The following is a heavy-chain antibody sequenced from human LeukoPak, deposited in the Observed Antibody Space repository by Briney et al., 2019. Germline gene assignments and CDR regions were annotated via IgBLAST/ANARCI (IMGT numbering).Heavy chain of an antibody. CDR2: IRYDGSNK. V-gene: IGHV3-30*02. D-gene: IGHD1-20*01. J-gene: IGHJ5*02. Sequence: GGSLRLSCAASGFTFSSYGMHWVRQAPGKGLEWVAFIRYDGSNKYYADSVKGRFTISRDNSKNTLYLQMNRLRAGDTAVYYCAKDKPEWYNWKNWFDPWGQGTLVTVSS. CDR3: AKDKPEWYNWKNWFDP. CDR1: GFTFSSYG.